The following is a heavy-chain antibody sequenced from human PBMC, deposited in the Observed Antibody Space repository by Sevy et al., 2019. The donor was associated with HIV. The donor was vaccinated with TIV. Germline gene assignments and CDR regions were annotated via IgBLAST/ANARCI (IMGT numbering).Heavy chain of an antibody. V-gene: IGHV3-15*01. CDR3: TTARGEQAY. D-gene: IGHD3-16*01. Sequence: GGSLRLSCAASGFTFSNAWMSWVRQAPGKGLEWVGRIKTKGDGGTTDYGLPVKGRFTISRDDSKNTLYLQMNSLKTEDTGVYFCTTARGEQAYWGQGTLVTVSS. CDR2: IKTKGDGGTT. CDR1: GFTFSNAW. J-gene: IGHJ4*02.